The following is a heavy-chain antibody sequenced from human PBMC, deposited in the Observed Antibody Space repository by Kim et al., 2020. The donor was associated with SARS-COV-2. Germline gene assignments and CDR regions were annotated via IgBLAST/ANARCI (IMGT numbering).Heavy chain of an antibody. Sequence: MKGRFTISRDKSNNTLYLQMNSLRAEDTAVYYCAKDFGYCTCTSCYAFDVWGQGTMVTVSS. J-gene: IGHJ3*01. D-gene: IGHD2-2*01. V-gene: IGHV3-23*01. CDR3: AKDFGYCTCTSCYAFDV.